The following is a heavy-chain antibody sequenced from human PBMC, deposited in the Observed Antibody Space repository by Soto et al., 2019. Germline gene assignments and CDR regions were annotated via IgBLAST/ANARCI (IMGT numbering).Heavy chain of an antibody. D-gene: IGHD1-7*01. CDR2: IKQDGSEK. CDR3: ARDPRYNWNYVYYYYYGMDV. Sequence: PGGSLRLSCAACGFTFSSYWMSWVRQAPGKGLEWVANIKQDGSEKYYVDSVKGRFTISRDNAKNSLYLQMNSLRAEDTAVYYCARDPRYNWNYVYYYYYGMDVWGQGTTVTVSS. V-gene: IGHV3-7*01. J-gene: IGHJ6*02. CDR1: GFTFSSYW.